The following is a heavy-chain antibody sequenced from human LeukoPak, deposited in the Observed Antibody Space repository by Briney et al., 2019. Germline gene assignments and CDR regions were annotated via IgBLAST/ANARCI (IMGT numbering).Heavy chain of an antibody. CDR1: GFSFSSHG. CDR2: ISYDGSDK. Sequence: GRSLRLSCAASGFSFSSHGMHWVRQAPGKGLEWVALISYDGSDKYYADSVKGRFTISRDNSKSTLYLQMNSLRAEDTAVYYCAKGYDSSGYYLFFDYWGQGTLVTVSS. CDR3: AKGYDSSGYYLFFDY. J-gene: IGHJ4*02. D-gene: IGHD3-22*01. V-gene: IGHV3-30*18.